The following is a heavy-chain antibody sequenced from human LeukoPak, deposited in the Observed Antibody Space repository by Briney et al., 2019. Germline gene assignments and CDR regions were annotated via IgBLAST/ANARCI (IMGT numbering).Heavy chain of an antibody. CDR2: INHSGST. CDR1: GGSFSGYY. CDR3: ARGLSAFWSGYYAY. D-gene: IGHD3-3*01. J-gene: IGHJ4*02. Sequence: SETLSLTCAVYGGSFSGYYWSWIRQPPGKGLEWIGEINHSGSTNYNPSLKSRVTISVDTSKNQFSLKLSSVTAADTAVYYCARGLSAFWSGYYAYWGQGTLVTVSS. V-gene: IGHV4-34*01.